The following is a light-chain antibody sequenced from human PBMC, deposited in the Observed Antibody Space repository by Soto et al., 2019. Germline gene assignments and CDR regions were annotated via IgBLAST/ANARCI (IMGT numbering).Light chain of an antibody. CDR2: EVS. CDR3: QAYDYSLTAFV. V-gene: IGLV2-8*01. CDR1: SSDVGGYNY. J-gene: IGLJ3*02. Sequence: QSALTQPPSASASPGQSVTISCTGTSSDVGGYNYVSWYQQRPGKAPKLMIYEVSQRPSGVPDRFSGSKSGNTATLTVSGLQAEDEADYYCQAYDYSLTAFVFGGGTKLTVL.